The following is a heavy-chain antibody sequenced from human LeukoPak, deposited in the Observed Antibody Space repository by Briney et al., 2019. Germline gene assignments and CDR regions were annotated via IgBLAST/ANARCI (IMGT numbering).Heavy chain of an antibody. CDR2: INPNSGGT. CDR3: ARVTAVAGTNYFDY. V-gene: IGHV1-2*04. Sequence: ASVTVSCKASGYTFTGYYMHWVRQAPGQGLEWMGWINPNSGGTNYAQKFQGWVTMTRDTSISTAYMELSRLRSDDTAVYYCARVTAVAGTNYFDYWGQGTLVTVSS. J-gene: IGHJ4*02. D-gene: IGHD6-13*01. CDR1: GYTFTGYY.